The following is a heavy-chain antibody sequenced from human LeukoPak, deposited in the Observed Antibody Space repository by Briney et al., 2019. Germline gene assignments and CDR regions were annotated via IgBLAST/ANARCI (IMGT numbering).Heavy chain of an antibody. CDR2: LHVSGNT. J-gene: IGHJ4*02. CDR1: GGSIENNH. D-gene: IGHD1-26*01. V-gene: IGHV4-4*07. CDR3: ARDPLRSSFDS. Sequence: PSETLSLTCAVSGGSIENNHWAWIRLPAGKGLEWIGRLHVSGNTNFNPSLKSRVTISVDTSKNQFPLKMTSMTAADTAVYFCARDPLRSSFDSWGQGILVTVAP.